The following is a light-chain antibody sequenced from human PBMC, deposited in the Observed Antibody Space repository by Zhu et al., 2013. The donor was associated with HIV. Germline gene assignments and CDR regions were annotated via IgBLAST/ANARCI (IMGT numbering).Light chain of an antibody. CDR3: QQYYSYSPMHS. V-gene: IGKV1-5*03. CDR1: QSISSW. Sequence: DIQMTQSPSTLSASVGDRVTITCRASQSISSWLAWYQQVPGNAPKVLIYKASTLENGVPSRFSGSGSGTEFTLTISSLEPEDFATHYCQQYYSYSPMHSFGQGTKLEIK. CDR2: KAS. J-gene: IGKJ2*01.